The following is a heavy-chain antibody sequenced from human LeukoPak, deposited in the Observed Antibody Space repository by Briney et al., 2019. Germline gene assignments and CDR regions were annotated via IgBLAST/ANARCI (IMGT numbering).Heavy chain of an antibody. CDR1: GGSISSYY. J-gene: IGHJ5*02. CDR2: IYYSGST. D-gene: IGHD6-19*01. CDR3: ARAVGSGWYLDWFDP. V-gene: IGHV4-59*01. Sequence: SETLSLTCTVSGGSISSYYWSWIRQPPGKGLEWIGYIYYSGSTNYNPSLKSRVTVSVGTSKNQFSLKLSSVTAADTAVYYCARAVGSGWYLDWFDPWGQGTLVTVSS.